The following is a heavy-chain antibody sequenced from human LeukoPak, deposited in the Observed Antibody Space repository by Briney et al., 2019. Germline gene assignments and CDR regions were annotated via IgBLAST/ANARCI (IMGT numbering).Heavy chain of an antibody. Sequence: SETLSLTCTVSGGSISSYYWSWIRQPPGKGLEWIGYIYYSGSTNYNPPLKSRVTISVDTSKNQFSLKLSSVTAADTAVYYCARGSSHADYWGQGTLVTVSS. CDR1: GGSISSYY. V-gene: IGHV4-59*01. CDR3: ARGSSHADY. CDR2: IYYSGST. J-gene: IGHJ4*02.